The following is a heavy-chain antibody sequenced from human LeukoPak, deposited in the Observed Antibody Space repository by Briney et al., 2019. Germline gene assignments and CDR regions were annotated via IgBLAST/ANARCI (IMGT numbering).Heavy chain of an antibody. CDR2: IYSAGST. J-gene: IGHJ4*02. CDR3: ARTRPISAWYIIDY. CDR1: GFTVSTNNY. V-gene: IGHV3-66*01. Sequence: PGGSLRLSCAASGFTVSTNNYMYWVRQAPGKGLEWVSVIYSAGSTYYADSVKGRFTISRDNSKNTLYLQMNSLRAEDTAVYYCARTRPISAWYIIDYWGQGTLVTVSS. D-gene: IGHD6-19*01.